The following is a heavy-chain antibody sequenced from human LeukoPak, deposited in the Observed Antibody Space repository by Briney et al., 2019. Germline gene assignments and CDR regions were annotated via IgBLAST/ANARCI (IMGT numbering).Heavy chain of an antibody. Sequence: PGGSLRLSCAASGFTFSSYSMNWVRQAPGKGLEWVSSISSSSSYIYYADSVKGRFTISRDNAKNSLHLQMNSLRAEDTAVYYCARESYGDYTFDYWGQGTLVTVSS. V-gene: IGHV3-21*01. CDR1: GFTFSSYS. CDR3: ARESYGDYTFDY. J-gene: IGHJ4*02. D-gene: IGHD4-17*01. CDR2: ISSSSSYI.